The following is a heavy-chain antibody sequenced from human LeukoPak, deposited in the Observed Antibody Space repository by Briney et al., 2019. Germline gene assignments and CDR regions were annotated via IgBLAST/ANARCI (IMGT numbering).Heavy chain of an antibody. V-gene: IGHV3-23*01. CDR3: AKDPTPIAVAGLDY. D-gene: IGHD6-19*01. CDR2: ISGSGGSM. J-gene: IGHJ4*02. Sequence: GGSLRLSCAASGFTFSNYAMSWVRQAPGKGLEWVSAISGSGGSMYYADSVKGRFTISRDNSKNTLYLQMNSLRAEDTAVYYCAKDPTPIAVAGLDYWGQGSLVTVSS. CDR1: GFTFSNYA.